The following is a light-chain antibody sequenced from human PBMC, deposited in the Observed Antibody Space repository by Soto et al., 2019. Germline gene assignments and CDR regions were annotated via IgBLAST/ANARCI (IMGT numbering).Light chain of an antibody. CDR3: SLYAGSNNVV. J-gene: IGLJ2*01. CDR2: EVS. CDR1: SSDIGAYKF. V-gene: IGLV2-8*01. Sequence: QSALTQPPSASGSPGQSVAISCTGTSSDIGAYKFVSWYQQHPGKAPKLIIYEVSIRPSGVPDRFSGSKSGNTASLTVSGLLAEDEADYCCSLYAGSNNVVFGGGTKLTVL.